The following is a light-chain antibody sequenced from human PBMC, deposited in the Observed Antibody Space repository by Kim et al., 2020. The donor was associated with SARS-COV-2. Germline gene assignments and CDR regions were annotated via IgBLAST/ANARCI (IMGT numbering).Light chain of an antibody. CDR1: QSVSSSY. Sequence: EIGLTQSPGTPSLSPGERATLSCRASQSVSSSYLAWYQQKPGQAPRLLIYGASSRATGIPDRFSGSGSGTDFTLTISRLEPEDFTVYYCQQYGSSPWTFGQGTKVDIK. CDR2: GAS. CDR3: QQYGSSPWT. J-gene: IGKJ1*01. V-gene: IGKV3-20*01.